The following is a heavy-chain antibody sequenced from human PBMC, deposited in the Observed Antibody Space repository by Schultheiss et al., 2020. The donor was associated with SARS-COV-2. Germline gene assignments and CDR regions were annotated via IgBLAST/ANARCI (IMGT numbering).Heavy chain of an antibody. CDR2: VYYSGAP. CDR3: ARDTRTTVVGLDY. V-gene: IGHV4-34*11. J-gene: IGHJ4*02. Sequence: SETLSLTCAVYGGSFSGYYWSWIRQPPGKGLEWIGSVYYSGAPYYNPSLKSRVTIFVDTSKNQFFLKLSSVTAADTAVYYCARDTRTTVVGLDYWGQGTLVTVSS. CDR1: GGSFSGYY. D-gene: IGHD4-23*01.